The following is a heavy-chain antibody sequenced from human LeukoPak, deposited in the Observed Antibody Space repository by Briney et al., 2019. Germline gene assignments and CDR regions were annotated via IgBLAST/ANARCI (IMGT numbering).Heavy chain of an antibody. D-gene: IGHD2/OR15-2a*01. CDR1: GSTFSSYW. CDR2: IKQDGSEE. V-gene: IGHV3-7*01. J-gene: IGHJ4*02. CDR3: ARGLYLGDY. Sequence: SGGSLRLSCAASGSTFSSYWMSWVRQAPGKGLEWVANIKQDGSEEYYVDSVKGRFTISRDNAKNSLYLQMNSLRAEDTAVYYCARGLYLGDYWGQGTLVTVSS.